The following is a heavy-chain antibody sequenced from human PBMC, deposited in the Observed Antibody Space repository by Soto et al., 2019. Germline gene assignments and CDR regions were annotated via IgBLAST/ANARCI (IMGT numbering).Heavy chain of an antibody. Sequence: QVQLVQSGAEVKKPGSSVKVSCKASGGTFSSYAISWVRQAPGQGLEWMGWISAYNGNTNYAQKLQGRVTMTTDTSTSTAYMELRSLRSDDTAVYYCARDLSSGWYNGWFDPWGQGTLVTVSS. CDR1: GGTFSSYA. D-gene: IGHD6-19*01. V-gene: IGHV1-18*01. CDR2: ISAYNGNT. CDR3: ARDLSSGWYNGWFDP. J-gene: IGHJ5*02.